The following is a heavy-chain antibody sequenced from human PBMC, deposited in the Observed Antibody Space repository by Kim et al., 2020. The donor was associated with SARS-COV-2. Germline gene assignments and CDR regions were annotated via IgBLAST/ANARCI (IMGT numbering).Heavy chain of an antibody. J-gene: IGHJ4*02. CDR3: AANFDH. CDR2: DGSNT. Sequence: DGSNTYYAGSVEGRFTISRDNSMNTLFLQMNSLRAEVTAVYYCAANFDHWGQGSLVTVSA. V-gene: IGHV3-33*01.